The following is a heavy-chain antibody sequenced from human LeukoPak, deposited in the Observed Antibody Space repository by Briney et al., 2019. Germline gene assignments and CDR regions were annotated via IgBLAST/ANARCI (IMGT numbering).Heavy chain of an antibody. D-gene: IGHD6-13*01. Sequence: SETLSLTCTVSGGSISSYYWSWIRRPPGKGLEWIGYIFYCGSTNYNPSLQSRVTISVDTSKNQFALKLSSVTAADTAVYYCASIAAAGTGWFDPWGQGTLVTVSS. CDR2: IFYCGST. CDR1: GGSISSYY. V-gene: IGHV4-59*01. CDR3: ASIAAAGTGWFDP. J-gene: IGHJ5*02.